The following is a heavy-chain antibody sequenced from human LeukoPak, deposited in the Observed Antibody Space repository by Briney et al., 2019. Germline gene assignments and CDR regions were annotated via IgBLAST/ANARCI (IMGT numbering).Heavy chain of an antibody. CDR3: AREGKEAVYSSSSRWFDP. CDR2: IRSKANSYAT. V-gene: IGHV3-73*01. CDR1: GFTFSGSA. J-gene: IGHJ5*02. D-gene: IGHD6-6*01. Sequence: GGSLRLSCAASGFTFSGSAMHWVRQASGKGLEWVGRIRSKANSYATAYAASVKGRFTISRDDSKNTAYLQMNSLKTEDTAVYYCAREGKEAVYSSSSRWFDPWGQGTLVTVSS.